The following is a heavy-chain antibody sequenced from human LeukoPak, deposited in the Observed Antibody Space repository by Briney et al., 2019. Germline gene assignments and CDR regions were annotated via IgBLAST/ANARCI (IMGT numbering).Heavy chain of an antibody. CDR1: GYTFTGYY. J-gene: IGHJ4*02. CDR2: INPNTGAT. V-gene: IGHV1-2*02. Sequence: ASVKVSCKPSGYTFTGYYLHWVRQAPGQGLEWMGWINPNTGATIYAEKFQGRVTMTRDTSIDTAYMEMRSLRSDDTAVYYCARAHYDGDYQYYFDYWGQGIPVTVSS. D-gene: IGHD4-17*01. CDR3: ARAHYDGDYQYYFDY.